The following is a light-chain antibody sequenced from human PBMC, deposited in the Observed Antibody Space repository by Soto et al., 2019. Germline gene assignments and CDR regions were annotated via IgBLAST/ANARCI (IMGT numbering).Light chain of an antibody. CDR3: QQYGRSPFT. V-gene: IGKV3-20*01. J-gene: IGKJ3*01. CDR1: RTVSSNN. Sequence: EIVLTQSPASVSLSPGERATLSCRASRTVSSNNLAWYQQRPGQAPRVVIYGASTRATGIPERFSGSGSGTDFTLTISRLEPEDFAVYYCQQYGRSPFTFGPGTKVDIK. CDR2: GAS.